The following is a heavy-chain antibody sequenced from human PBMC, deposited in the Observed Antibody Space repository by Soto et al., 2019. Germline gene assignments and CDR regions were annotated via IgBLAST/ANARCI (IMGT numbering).Heavy chain of an antibody. V-gene: IGHV4-31*01. CDR2: IYHSGTT. J-gene: IGHJ5*02. D-gene: IGHD2-2*01. CDR3: ARVRGHQLLGWFDP. CDR1: GGSISSGGYY. Sequence: QVQLQESGPGLVKPSQTLSLTCTVSGGSISSGGYYWSWIRQHPGKGLEWIGYIYHSGTTYYNPSLRSPVTTSVATSRNTFSPKLTSVTAAAAAVYYCARVRGHQLLGWFDPWGQGTLVTVSS.